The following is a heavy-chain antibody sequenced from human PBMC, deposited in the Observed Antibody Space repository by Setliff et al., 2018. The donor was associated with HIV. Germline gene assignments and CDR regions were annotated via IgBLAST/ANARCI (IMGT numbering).Heavy chain of an antibody. CDR3: ARKLPGMGYFDY. D-gene: IGHD1-26*01. J-gene: IGHJ4*02. Sequence: SETLPLTCTVSGDSISSTNWWGWIRQPPGKGLEWIGYVYSTGSTNYNPSLKSRVTMSVDTSKNHFSLKLSSVTALDTAVYYCARKLPGMGYFDYWGQGTLVTVSS. CDR2: VYSTGST. V-gene: IGHV4-28*06. CDR1: GDSISSTNW.